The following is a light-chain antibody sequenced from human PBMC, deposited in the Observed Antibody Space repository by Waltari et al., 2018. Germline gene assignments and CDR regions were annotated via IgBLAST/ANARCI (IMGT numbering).Light chain of an antibody. CDR2: EVS. CDR1: RSNVGSYPL. J-gene: IGLJ1*01. CDR3: CAFAGRGIYV. V-gene: IGLV2-23*02. Sequence: SALTQPASVSGSPGQSLTISCTETRSNVGSYPLLSWYQRHPGGAPKLLIYEVSERPSGVSNRFSGSKSGKTASLTISGLQAEDEADYYCCAFAGRGIYVFGTGTQVTVL.